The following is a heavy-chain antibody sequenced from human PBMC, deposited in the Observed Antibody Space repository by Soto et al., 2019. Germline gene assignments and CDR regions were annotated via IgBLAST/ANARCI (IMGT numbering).Heavy chain of an antibody. V-gene: IGHV3-30*18. CDR2: ISYDGSNK. D-gene: IGHD6-19*01. CDR1: GFTFSSYG. CDR3: AKDLGYSSGWYGYAFDI. Sequence: GGSLRLSCAASGFTFSSYGMHWVRQAPGKGLEWVAVISYDGSNKYYADSVKGRFTISRDNSKNTLYLQMNSLRAEDTAVYYCAKDLGYSSGWYGYAFDIWGQGTMVTVSS. J-gene: IGHJ3*02.